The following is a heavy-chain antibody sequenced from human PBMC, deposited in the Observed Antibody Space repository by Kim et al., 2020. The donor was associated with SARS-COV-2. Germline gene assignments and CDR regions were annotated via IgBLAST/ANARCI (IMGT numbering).Heavy chain of an antibody. Sequence: ASVKVSCKASGYTFTSYGISWVRQAPGQGLEWMGWISAYNGNTNYAQKLQGRVTMTTDTSTSTAYMELRSLRSDDTAVYYCARDRRQQLVQPFNPWGQGTLVTVSS. D-gene: IGHD6-13*01. CDR3: ARDRRQQLVQPFNP. CDR1: GYTFTSYG. J-gene: IGHJ5*02. CDR2: ISAYNGNT. V-gene: IGHV1-18*01.